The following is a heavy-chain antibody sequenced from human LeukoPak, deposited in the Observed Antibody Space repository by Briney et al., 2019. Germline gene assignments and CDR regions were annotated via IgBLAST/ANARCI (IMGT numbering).Heavy chain of an antibody. CDR1: GGPMYSYY. CDR3: ARLKYYDSTGYSAGHYTDV. D-gene: IGHD3-22*01. CDR2: VYPGVST. V-gene: IGHV4-4*07. J-gene: IGHJ6*03. Sequence: SETLSLTCTVSGGPMYSYYWSWIRQTAGSGLEWIGRVYPGVSTNYNPSLRRRVSMSVDASKNQFALKLSAVTAADTAVYYCARLKYYDSTGYSAGHYTDVWGKGITVTVSS.